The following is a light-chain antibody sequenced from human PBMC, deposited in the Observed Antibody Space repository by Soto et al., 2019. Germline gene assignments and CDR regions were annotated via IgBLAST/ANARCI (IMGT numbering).Light chain of an antibody. V-gene: IGKV1-5*01. CDR1: QSISSW. CDR2: DAS. CDR3: QQLLSYPIT. J-gene: IGKJ5*01. Sequence: DIQMTQSTSTLSASVGDRVTITFRASQSISSWLAWYQQKPGKAPKLLIYDASSLESGVPSRFSGSGSGTEFTLTISSLQPEDFATYYCQQLLSYPITFGQGTRLEIK.